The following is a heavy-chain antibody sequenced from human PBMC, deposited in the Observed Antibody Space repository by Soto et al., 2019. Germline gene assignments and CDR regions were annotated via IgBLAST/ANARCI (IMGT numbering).Heavy chain of an antibody. CDR1: GFTFSSYA. V-gene: IGHV3-30-3*01. CDR2: ISYDVSNK. CDR3: ARVPSSSGRANFDY. Sequence: QVQLVESGGGVVQPGRSLRLSCAASGFTFSSYAMHWVRQATGKGLEWVAVISYDVSNKYYADSVKGRFTISRDNSKKTLYLQMNSLRAEDTAVYYCARVPSSSGRANFDYWGQGTLVTVSS. D-gene: IGHD2-15*01. J-gene: IGHJ4*02.